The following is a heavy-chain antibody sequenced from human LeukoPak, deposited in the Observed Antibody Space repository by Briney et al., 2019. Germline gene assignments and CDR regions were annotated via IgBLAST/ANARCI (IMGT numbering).Heavy chain of an antibody. CDR2: IYSGGST. V-gene: IGHV3-53*01. CDR3: ARDLRPYAFDI. J-gene: IGHJ3*02. CDR1: GFTVSSNY. Sequence: GGSLRLSCAASGFTVSSNYMSWVRQAPGKGLEWVSVIYSGGSTYYADSVKGRFTISRDNSKNTLYLQMNSLRAEDTAVCYCARDLRPYAFDIWGQGTMVTVSS.